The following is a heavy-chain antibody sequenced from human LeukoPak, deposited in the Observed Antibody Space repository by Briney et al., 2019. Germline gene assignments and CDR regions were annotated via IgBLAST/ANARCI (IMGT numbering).Heavy chain of an antibody. V-gene: IGHV1-46*01. D-gene: IGHD6-13*01. Sequence: ASVKVSCKASGYTFPSYFMHWVRQAPGQGLEWMGIINPTGGSTTYTQKFQGRVTMTRATSTSTVYMELSSLRSDDTAVYYCARTAAHRFDYWGQGTLVTVSS. CDR1: GYTFPSYF. CDR3: ARTAAHRFDY. J-gene: IGHJ4*02. CDR2: INPTGGST.